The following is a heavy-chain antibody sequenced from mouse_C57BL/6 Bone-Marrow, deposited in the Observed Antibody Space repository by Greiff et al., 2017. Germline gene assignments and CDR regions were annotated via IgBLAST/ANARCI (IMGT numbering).Heavy chain of an antibody. CDR2: IHTSDSDP. Sequence: QVQLQQPGAELVKPGASVKLSCKASGYTFTSYWMHWVKQRPGQGLEWIGRIHTSDSDPNYNHKFNGKATLPVAKSSSTAYMPLSSLTSQDSAVFYCARKALWGQGTTLTVSS. V-gene: IGHV1-74*01. CDR1: GYTFTSYW. CDR3: ARKAL. J-gene: IGHJ2*01.